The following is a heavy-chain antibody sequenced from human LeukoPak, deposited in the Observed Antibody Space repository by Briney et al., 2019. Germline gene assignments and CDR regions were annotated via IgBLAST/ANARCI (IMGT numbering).Heavy chain of an antibody. D-gene: IGHD2-2*02. V-gene: IGHV4-59*08. Sequence: SETLSLTCTVSGGSISDYYWTWIRQSPGKGLEWIGYIYYSGSTSYNPSLESRVTISVDTSKNQFSLKLSSVTAADTAVYYCARHALGYCSSTSCYTTPDSHFDYWGQGTLVTVSS. CDR1: GGSISDYY. CDR2: IYYSGST. CDR3: ARHALGYCSSTSCYTTPDSHFDY. J-gene: IGHJ4*02.